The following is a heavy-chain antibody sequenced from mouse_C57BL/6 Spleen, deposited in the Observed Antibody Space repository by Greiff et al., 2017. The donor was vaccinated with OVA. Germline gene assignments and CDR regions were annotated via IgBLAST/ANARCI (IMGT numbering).Heavy chain of an antibody. CDR3: ARDSLRLGYFDY. V-gene: IGHV1-26*01. D-gene: IGHD1-1*01. Sequence: EVQLQQSGPELVKPGASVKISCKASGYTFTDYYMNWVKQSHGKSLEWIGDINPNNGGTSYNQKFKGKATLTVDKSSSTAYMELRSLTSEDSAVYYCARDSLRLGYFDYWGQGTTLTVSS. J-gene: IGHJ2*01. CDR2: INPNNGGT. CDR1: GYTFTDYY.